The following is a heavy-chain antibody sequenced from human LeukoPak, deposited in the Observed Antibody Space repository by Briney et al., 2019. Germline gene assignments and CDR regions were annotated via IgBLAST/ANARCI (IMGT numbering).Heavy chain of an antibody. V-gene: IGHV4-4*07. CDR2: IYNSGYT. Sequence: PSETLSLTCTVSGASISPYYWSWIRQPAGKGLEWIGRIYNSGYTNYNPSLESRVTMSLDTSKNEFSLKLSSVTAADTAVYYCAREDIVVVPAAQNYYYYYYMDVWGKGTTVTVSS. CDR3: AREDIVVVPAAQNYYYYYYMDV. D-gene: IGHD2-2*01. J-gene: IGHJ6*03. CDR1: GASISPYY.